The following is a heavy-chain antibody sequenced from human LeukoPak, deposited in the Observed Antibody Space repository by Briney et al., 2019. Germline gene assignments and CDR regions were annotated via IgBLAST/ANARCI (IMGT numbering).Heavy chain of an antibody. D-gene: IGHD3-3*01. J-gene: IGHJ4*02. CDR3: ARDAPLTHYDFWSGCLDY. CDR1: GGSFSGYY. CDR2: INHSGST. Sequence: SETLSLTCAVYGGSFSGYYWSWIRQPPGKGLEWIGEINHSGSTNYNPSLKSRVTISVDTSKNQFSLKLSSVTAADTAVYYCARDAPLTHYDFWSGCLDYWGQGTLVTVSS. V-gene: IGHV4-34*01.